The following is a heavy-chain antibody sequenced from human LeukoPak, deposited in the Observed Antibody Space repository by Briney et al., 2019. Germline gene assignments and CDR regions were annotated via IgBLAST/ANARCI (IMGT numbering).Heavy chain of an antibody. CDR1: GGTFSSYA. CDR2: IIPIFGTA. D-gene: IGHD6-19*01. J-gene: IGHJ4*02. V-gene: IGHV1-69*05. CDR3: ASGASSGWYYFDY. Sequence: SVKVSCKASGGTFSSYAISWVRQAPGQGLEWMGGIIPIFGTANYAQKFQGRVTITTDESTSTAFMELSSLRSEDTAVYYCASGASSGWYYFDYWGQGTLVTVSS.